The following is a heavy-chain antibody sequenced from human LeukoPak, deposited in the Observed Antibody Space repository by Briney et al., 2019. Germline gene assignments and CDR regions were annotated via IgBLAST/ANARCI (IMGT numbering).Heavy chain of an antibody. CDR3: ARAIAYCGGDCYGRVGTFDY. V-gene: IGHV1-69*02. CDR1: GGTFSSYT. D-gene: IGHD2-21*01. Sequence: GSSVKVSCKASGGTFSSYTISWVRQAPGQGLEWMGRIIPILGIANYAQKFQGRVTITADKSTSTAYMELSSLKSEDTAVYYCARAIAYCGGDCYGRVGTFDYWGQETLVTVFS. J-gene: IGHJ4*02. CDR2: IIPILGIA.